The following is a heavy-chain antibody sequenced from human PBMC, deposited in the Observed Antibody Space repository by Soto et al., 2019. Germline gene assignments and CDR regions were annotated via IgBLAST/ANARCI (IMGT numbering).Heavy chain of an antibody. CDR2: MNPNSGNT. D-gene: IGHD6-13*01. J-gene: IGHJ6*02. CDR3: ARDRPLYSSSWYRDYYGMDV. CDR1: GYTFTSYD. V-gene: IGHV1-8*01. Sequence: ASVKVSCKASGYTFTSYDINWVRQATGQGLEWMGWMNPNSGNTGYAQKFQGRVTMTRNTSISTAYMELSSLRSEDTAMYYCARDRPLYSSSWYRDYYGMDVWGQGTTVTVSS.